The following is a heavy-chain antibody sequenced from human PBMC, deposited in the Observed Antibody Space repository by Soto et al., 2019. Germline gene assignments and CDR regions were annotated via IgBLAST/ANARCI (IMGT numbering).Heavy chain of an antibody. D-gene: IGHD3-22*01. V-gene: IGHV3-23*01. CDR3: AKGYYYDSSGYYYAPVYYYYGLDV. CDR2: ISGSGGST. CDR1: ACHFRSHA. Sequence: GVSLSLSCSASACHFRSHALSWVRQDPGKGLEWVSAISGSGGSTYYADSVKGRFTISRDNSKNTLYLQMNSLRAEDTAVYYCAKGYYYDSSGYYYAPVYYYYGLDVWGQGTTVTVS. J-gene: IGHJ6*02.